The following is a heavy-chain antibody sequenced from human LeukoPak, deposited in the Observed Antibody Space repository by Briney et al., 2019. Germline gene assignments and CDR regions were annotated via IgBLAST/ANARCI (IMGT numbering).Heavy chain of an antibody. J-gene: IGHJ3*02. CDR1: GGSISGYY. V-gene: IGHV4-59*08. D-gene: IGHD2-21*02. CDR2: VYSSGRT. Sequence: PSETLSLTCTVSGGSISGYYWTWIRQPPAEGLEWVGFVYSSGRTNYTPSLRSRLTISVDTSKNQFSLRLDSVTAADTAVYYCATRVGGGGDTFDIWGQGTMVTVSS. CDR3: ATRVGGGGDTFDI.